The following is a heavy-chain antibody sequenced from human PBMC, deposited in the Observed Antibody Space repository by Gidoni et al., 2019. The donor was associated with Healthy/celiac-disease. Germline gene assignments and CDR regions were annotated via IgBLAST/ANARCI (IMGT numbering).Heavy chain of an antibody. J-gene: IGHJ4*02. D-gene: IGHD3-22*01. CDR2: IYPGDSDT. Sequence: EVQLLQSGAEVKKPGESLKISCMDSGSSFTSYWIGRVRQMHGKGLEWMGIIYPGDSDTRYSPSFQGQVTISADKSISTAYLQWSSLKASDTAMYYCARLPYDSSALLDYWGQGTLVTVSS. V-gene: IGHV5-51*01. CDR1: GSSFTSYW. CDR3: ARLPYDSSALLDY.